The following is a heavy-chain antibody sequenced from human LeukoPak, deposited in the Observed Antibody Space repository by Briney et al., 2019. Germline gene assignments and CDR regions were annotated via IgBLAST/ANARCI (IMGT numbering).Heavy chain of an antibody. Sequence: ASVKVSCKASGYTFTGYYMHWVRQAPGQGLEWMGWINPNSGGTNYAQKFQGRVTMTRDTSISTAYMELSRLRSDDTAVYYCASQSGRYCSSTICYVRVSTLNLDYWGQGTLVTVSS. V-gene: IGHV1-2*02. CDR1: GYTFTGYY. CDR3: ASQSGRYCSSTICYVRVSTLNLDY. CDR2: INPNSGGT. J-gene: IGHJ4*02. D-gene: IGHD2-2*01.